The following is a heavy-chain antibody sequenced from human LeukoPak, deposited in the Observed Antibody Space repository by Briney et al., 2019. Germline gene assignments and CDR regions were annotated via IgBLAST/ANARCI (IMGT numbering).Heavy chain of an antibody. J-gene: IGHJ4*02. CDR3: VRDGPILYHDY. D-gene: IGHD2-2*02. CDR2: IKQDGSEK. Sequence: GGSLRLSCAASGFTFSSYWMSWVRQAPGKGLEWVANIKQDGSEKYYVDSVKGRFTISRDNAKNSLYLQMNSLRAEDTAVYYCVRDGPILYHDYWGQGTLVTVSS. V-gene: IGHV3-7*01. CDR1: GFTFSSYW.